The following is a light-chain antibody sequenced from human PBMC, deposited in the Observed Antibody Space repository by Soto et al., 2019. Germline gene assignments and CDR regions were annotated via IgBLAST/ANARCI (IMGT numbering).Light chain of an antibody. J-gene: IGKJ4*01. CDR3: MQSLQRPLT. V-gene: IGKV2-28*01. CDR1: QSLLHPNGNTF. CDR2: LAS. Sequence: DVVLTQSPVTLAVTPGEPASISCRSSQSLLHPNGNTFLHWYLQKPGQYPQLLIYLASKRASGVPDRFSGSGSGTDVTLKISSLDAGDAGIYYCMQSLQRPLTFGGGTKVDMK.